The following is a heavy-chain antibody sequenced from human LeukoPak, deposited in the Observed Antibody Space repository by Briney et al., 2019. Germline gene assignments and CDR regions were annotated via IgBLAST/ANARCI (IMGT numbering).Heavy chain of an antibody. D-gene: IGHD1-26*01. CDR1: GFTFSSYA. CDR3: AGVSGGRHAYDY. CDR2: ISYDGSNK. J-gene: IGHJ4*02. Sequence: GGSLRLSCAASGFTFSSYAMHWVRQAPGKGLEWVAVISYDGSNKYYADSVKGRFTISRDNSKNTLYLQMNSLRAEDTAVYYCAGVSGGRHAYDYWGQGTLVTVSS. V-gene: IGHV3-30-3*01.